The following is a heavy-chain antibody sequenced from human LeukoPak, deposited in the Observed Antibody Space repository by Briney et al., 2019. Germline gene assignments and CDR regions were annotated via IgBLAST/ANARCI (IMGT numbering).Heavy chain of an antibody. V-gene: IGHV3-23*01. CDR1: GFTFSSYA. J-gene: IGHJ6*03. D-gene: IGHD1-26*01. CDR2: ISGSGGST. CDR3: ARVRYVGATDYYYMDV. Sequence: GGSLRLSCAASGFTFSSYAMSWVRQAPGKGLEWVSAISGSGGSTYYADSVKGRFTISRDNSKNTLYLQMNSLRAEDTAVYYCARVRYVGATDYYYMDVWGKGTTVTISS.